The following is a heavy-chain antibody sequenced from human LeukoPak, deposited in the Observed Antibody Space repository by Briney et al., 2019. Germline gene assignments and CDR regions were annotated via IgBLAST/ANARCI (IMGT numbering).Heavy chain of an antibody. CDR2: IRGRGGSK. J-gene: IGHJ4*02. CDR1: GFPFSSQA. CDR3: AKVRADMVRGVMGPYYFDY. D-gene: IGHD3-10*01. Sequence: PGVSLRLSCAASGFPFSSQAMSWVRQAPGKGLEGVSAIRGRGGSKYYADSVKGRLPITRDSSKNTLYLQMNSLRAEDTAVYYCAKVRADMVRGVMGPYYFDYWGQGTLVTVSS. V-gene: IGHV3-23*01.